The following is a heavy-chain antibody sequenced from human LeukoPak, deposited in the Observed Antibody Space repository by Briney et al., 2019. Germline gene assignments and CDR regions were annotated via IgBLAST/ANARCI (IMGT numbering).Heavy chain of an antibody. CDR2: IFPGDSDT. Sequence: GESLQISCEGSGYSFTSYWIAWVRQMPGKGLEWIGIIFPGDSDTRYSPSFQGQVTISVDKSISTAYLQWSSLKASDTAMYYCAYTMITGAFDIWGQGTMVTVSS. D-gene: IGHD3-16*01. J-gene: IGHJ3*02. CDR1: GYSFTSYW. V-gene: IGHV5-51*01. CDR3: AYTMITGAFDI.